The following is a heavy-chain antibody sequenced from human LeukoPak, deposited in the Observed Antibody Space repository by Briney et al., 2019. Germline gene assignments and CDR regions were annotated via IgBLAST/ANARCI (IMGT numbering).Heavy chain of an antibody. J-gene: IGHJ5*02. D-gene: IGHD4-17*01. Sequence: GGSLRLSCAASGFTFSSYNMNWVRQAPGKGLEWVSSISSSSTIYYADSVKGRFTISRDNAKNSLYLQMNSLRAEDTAVYYCARDNGDPWGQGTLVTVSS. CDR1: GFTFSSYN. CDR2: ISSSSTI. CDR3: ARDNGDP. V-gene: IGHV3-69-1*01.